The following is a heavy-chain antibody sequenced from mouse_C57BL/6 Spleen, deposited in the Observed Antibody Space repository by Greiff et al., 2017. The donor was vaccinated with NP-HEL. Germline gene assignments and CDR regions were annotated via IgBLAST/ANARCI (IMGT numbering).Heavy chain of an antibody. Sequence: VHVKQSGPELVKPGASVKIPCKASGYTFTDYNMDWVKQSHGKSLEWIGDINPNNGGTIYNQKFKGKATLTVDKSSSTAYMELRSLTSEDTAVYYCARLGYYYGRGWYFDVWGTGTTVTVSS. V-gene: IGHV1-18*01. CDR3: ARLGYYYGRGWYFDV. D-gene: IGHD1-1*01. CDR1: GYTFTDYN. CDR2: INPNNGGT. J-gene: IGHJ1*03.